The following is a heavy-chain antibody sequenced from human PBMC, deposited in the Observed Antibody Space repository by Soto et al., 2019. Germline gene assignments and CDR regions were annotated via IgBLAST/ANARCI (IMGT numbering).Heavy chain of an antibody. J-gene: IGHJ4*02. CDR1: GFTFRSHW. V-gene: IGHV3-74*01. CDR2: INNDGSGA. CDR3: TRDSSLSFDC. Sequence: PGGSLRLSCAASGFTFRSHWMHWVRQAPGKGLVWVSHINNDGSGATYADSVKGRFTISRDNAENTVYLQMNSLRVEDTAVYYCTRDSSLSFDCWGQGALVTVS.